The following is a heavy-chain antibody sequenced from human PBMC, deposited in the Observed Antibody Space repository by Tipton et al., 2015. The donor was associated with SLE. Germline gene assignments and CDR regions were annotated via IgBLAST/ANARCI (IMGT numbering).Heavy chain of an antibody. J-gene: IGHJ6*02. Sequence: SLRLSCAASGFTFSDTWMNWVRQAPGKGLEWVGRIKSKADGGTIDYAAPVKGRFTMSRDDSANTLFLLMNSLKAEDTAVYYCARDDSFRHYYHGMDVWGQGTTVTVSS. V-gene: IGHV3-15*01. CDR3: ARDDSFRHYYHGMDV. CDR1: GFTFSDTW. CDR2: IKSKADGGTI. D-gene: IGHD2-21*01.